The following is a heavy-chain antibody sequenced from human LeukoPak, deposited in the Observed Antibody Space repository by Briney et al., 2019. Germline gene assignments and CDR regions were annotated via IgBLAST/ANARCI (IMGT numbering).Heavy chain of an antibody. CDR3: AANYDYVWGSYRYTENYFDY. V-gene: IGHV1-58*02. CDR2: IVVGSGNT. J-gene: IGHJ4*02. Sequence: SVKVSCKASGFTFTSSAMQWVRQARGQRLEWIGWIVVGSGNTNYAQKFQERVTITRDMSTSTAYTELSSLRSEDTAVYYCAANYDYVWGSYRYTENYFDYWGQGTLVTVSS. CDR1: GFTFTSSA. D-gene: IGHD3-16*02.